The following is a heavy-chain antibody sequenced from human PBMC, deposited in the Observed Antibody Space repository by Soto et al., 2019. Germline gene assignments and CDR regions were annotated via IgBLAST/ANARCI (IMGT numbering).Heavy chain of an antibody. D-gene: IGHD5-18*01. V-gene: IGHV3-7*01. CDR1: GFTFSSYW. J-gene: IGHJ6*03. CDR3: ARCKYSYGLDPEYYYYYYMDV. CDR2: IKQDGSEK. Sequence: GGSLRLSCAASGFTFSSYWMSWVRQAPGKGLEWVANIKQDGSEKYYVDSVKGRFTISRDNAKNSLYLQMNSLRAEDTAVYYCARCKYSYGLDPEYYYYYYMDVWGKGTTVTVSS.